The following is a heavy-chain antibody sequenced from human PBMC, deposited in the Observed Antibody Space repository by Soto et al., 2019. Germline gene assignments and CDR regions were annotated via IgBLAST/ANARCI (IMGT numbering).Heavy chain of an antibody. CDR1: GLTVRGKKY. D-gene: IGHD6-19*01. Sequence: GGSLRLSCAALGLTVRGKKYIAWVRQAPGKGLEWVSALYDADGTYYADSAKGRFTISRDNSNNIIYLQMNGLGPDDTAVYYCAKTPDSSGWLRELDYWGQGTLVTVSS. V-gene: IGHV3-53*01. CDR3: AKTPDSSGWLRELDY. J-gene: IGHJ4*02. CDR2: LYDADGT.